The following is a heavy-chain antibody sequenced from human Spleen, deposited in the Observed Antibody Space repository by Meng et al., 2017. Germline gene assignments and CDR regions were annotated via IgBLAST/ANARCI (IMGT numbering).Heavy chain of an antibody. J-gene: IGHJ4*02. D-gene: IGHD6-19*01. CDR2: INHSGST. CDR1: CGSLSGYY. CDR3: ASYNSGWPQFDS. V-gene: IGHV4-34*01. Sequence: SQPISFTCSVHCGSLSGYYGSWIRQPPRKGLEWIGEINHSGSTNYNPSLKSRVTMSVDESKNQFSLKLTSVTAADTAVYYCASYNSGWPQFDSWGQGTLVTVSS.